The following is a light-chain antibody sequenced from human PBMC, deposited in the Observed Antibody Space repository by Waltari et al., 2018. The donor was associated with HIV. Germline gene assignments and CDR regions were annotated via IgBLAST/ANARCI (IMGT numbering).Light chain of an antibody. CDR3: QSYDSSLSGYV. CDR2: GNT. J-gene: IGLJ1*01. Sequence: QSVLTQPPSVSGAPGQRVTISCTGSRSTIGAGYDVHLYQQLPGTAPKPLIYGNTNRPSGVPDRFSGSKSGTSASLAITGLLVEDEADYYCQSYDSSLSGYVFGTGTKVTVL. V-gene: IGLV1-40*01. CDR1: RSTIGAGYD.